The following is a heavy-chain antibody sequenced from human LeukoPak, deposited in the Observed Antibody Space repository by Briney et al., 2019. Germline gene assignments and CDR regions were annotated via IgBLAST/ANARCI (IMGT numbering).Heavy chain of an antibody. D-gene: IGHD2/OR15-2a*01. CDR1: GFTLSSYG. J-gene: IGHJ4*02. CDR3: AREGPRGNSQFDY. V-gene: IGHV3-33*01. CDR2: IWYDGSNK. Sequence: PGGSLRLSCAASGFTLSSYGMHWVRQAPGKGLEWVALIWYDGSNKYYADSVKGRLTISRDNPKNTLYLQMNSLRAEDTAVYYCAREGPRGNSQFDYWGQGTLVTVSS.